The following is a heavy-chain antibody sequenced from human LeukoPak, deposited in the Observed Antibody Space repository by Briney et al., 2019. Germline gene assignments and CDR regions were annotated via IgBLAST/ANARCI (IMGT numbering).Heavy chain of an antibody. V-gene: IGHV3-11*01. Sequence: GGSLRLSCAASGFTFSDYYMSWIRQAPGKGLEWVTYISSSGRTIYYADSVKGRFTISRDNAKKSLYLQMNSLRAEDTAVYYCARAQDPAARPRRFDPWGQGTLVTVSS. D-gene: IGHD6-6*01. CDR3: ARAQDPAARPRRFDP. CDR1: GFTFSDYY. J-gene: IGHJ5*02. CDR2: ISSSGRTI.